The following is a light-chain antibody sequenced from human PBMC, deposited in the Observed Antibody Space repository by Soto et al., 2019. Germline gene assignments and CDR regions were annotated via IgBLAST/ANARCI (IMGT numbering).Light chain of an antibody. CDR3: CSYPGSITSV. Sequence: QSALTQPASVSGSPGQSITVSCTGTSSDIGSYDLVSWYQRHPGKAPKLIIFEGNKRPSGVSNRFSGSKSGNTASLTLSGLQAEDEADYYCCSYPGSITSVFGTGTQLTVL. V-gene: IGLV2-23*01. CDR1: SSDIGSYDL. J-gene: IGLJ7*01. CDR2: EGN.